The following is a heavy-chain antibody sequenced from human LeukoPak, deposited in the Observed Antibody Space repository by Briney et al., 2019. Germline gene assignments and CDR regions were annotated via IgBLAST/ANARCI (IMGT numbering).Heavy chain of an antibody. V-gene: IGHV4-61*02. CDR1: GGSISSGSYY. D-gene: IGHD2-2*02. CDR2: IYTSGST. Sequence: PSQTLSLTCTVSGGSISSGSYYWSWIRQPAGKGLEWIGRIYTSGSTNYNPSLKSRVTISVDTSKNQFSLKLSSVTAADTAVYCCARGSLGYCSSTSCYSSDYWGQGTLVTVSS. CDR3: ARGSLGYCSSTSCYSSDY. J-gene: IGHJ4*02.